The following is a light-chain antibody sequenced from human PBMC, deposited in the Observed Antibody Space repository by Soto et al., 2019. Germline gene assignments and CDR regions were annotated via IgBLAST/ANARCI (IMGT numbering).Light chain of an antibody. CDR3: QQALT. Sequence: VLTQSPATLSLSPGGRATLSCRASQTVSRYYLSWYQKRPGQPPRLLIYGASTRATGVPDRFSGSGSGADITLTISSLQPEDFAVYYCQQALTFGGGTTVE. V-gene: IGKV3D-7*01. CDR1: QTVSRYY. CDR2: GAS. J-gene: IGKJ4*01.